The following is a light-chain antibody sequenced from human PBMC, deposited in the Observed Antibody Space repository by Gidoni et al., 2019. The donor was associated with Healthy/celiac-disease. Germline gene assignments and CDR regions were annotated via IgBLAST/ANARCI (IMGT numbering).Light chain of an antibody. V-gene: IGLV3-1*01. Sequence: SYELTQPPSVSVSPGQTASITCSGDNLGDKFAFWYQQQPGQSPVLVIYQDTKRPSRIPERFSGSNSGNTATLTISGTQAMDEADYYCQAWDSSIVVFGGGTKLTVL. J-gene: IGLJ2*01. CDR3: QAWDSSIVV. CDR1: NLGDKF. CDR2: QDT.